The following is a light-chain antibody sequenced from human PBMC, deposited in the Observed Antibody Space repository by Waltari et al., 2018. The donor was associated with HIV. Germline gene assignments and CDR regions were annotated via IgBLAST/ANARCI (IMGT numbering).Light chain of an antibody. V-gene: IGLV2-8*01. Sequence: QSALTQPPSASGSPGQSVTISCTGTSSDVGGYNYVSWYQQHPGKAPKLMIYEFSKRPSGFPDRFSGAKSGNTASLTVSGLQAEDEADYYCSSYAGSNKRVVFGGGTKLTVL. CDR2: EFS. CDR3: SSYAGSNKRVV. J-gene: IGLJ2*01. CDR1: SSDVGGYNY.